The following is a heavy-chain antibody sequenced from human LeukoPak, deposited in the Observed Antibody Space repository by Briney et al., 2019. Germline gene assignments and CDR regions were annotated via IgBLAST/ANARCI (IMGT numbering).Heavy chain of an antibody. CDR2: IVPILGIA. Sequence: ASVKVSCKASGGTFSSYAISWVRQAPGQGLEWMGRIVPILGIANYAQKFQGRVTITADKSTSTAYMELSSLRSEDTAVYYCARRVYSGYDPGDAFDIWGQGTMVTVSS. CDR1: GGTFSSYA. D-gene: IGHD5-12*01. CDR3: ARRVYSGYDPGDAFDI. V-gene: IGHV1-69*04. J-gene: IGHJ3*02.